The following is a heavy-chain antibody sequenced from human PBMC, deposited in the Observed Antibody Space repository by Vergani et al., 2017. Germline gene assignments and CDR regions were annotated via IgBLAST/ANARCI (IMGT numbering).Heavy chain of an antibody. CDR1: GFTFDDYA. Sequence: EVQLVESGGGLVQPGRSLRLSCAASGFTFDDYAMHWVRQAPGKGLEWVSAISGSGGSTYYADSVKGRFTISRDNSKNTLYLQMNSLRAEDTALYYCAKGYYFDYWGQGTLVTVSS. CDR2: ISGSGGST. V-gene: IGHV3-9*01. CDR3: AKGYYFDY. J-gene: IGHJ4*02.